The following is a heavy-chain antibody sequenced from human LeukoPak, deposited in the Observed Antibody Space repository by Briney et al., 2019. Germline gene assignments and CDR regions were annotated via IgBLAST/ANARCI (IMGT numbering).Heavy chain of an antibody. Sequence: GGSLRLSCVASGFTFSNYAMSLVRQAPGKGLEWVSSISGSATTYYADSVQGRFTISRDNYKNTLYLQMNGLRAEDSAVYYCARSKEDCCGSFDPWGPGNRVTVSS. D-gene: IGHD2-15*01. J-gene: IGHJ5*02. CDR3: ARSKEDCCGSFDP. CDR1: GFTFSNYA. V-gene: IGHV3-23*01. CDR2: ISGSATT.